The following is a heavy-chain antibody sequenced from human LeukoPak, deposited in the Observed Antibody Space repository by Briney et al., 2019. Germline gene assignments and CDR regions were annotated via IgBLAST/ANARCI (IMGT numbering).Heavy chain of an antibody. D-gene: IGHD3-22*01. Sequence: GGSLRLSCAASGFTFSSYAMSWVRQAPGKGLEWVGFIRSKAYGGTTEYAASVKGRFTISRDDSKSIAYLQMNSLKTEDTAVYYCARCYYDRGSREKYMDVWGKGTTVTVSS. J-gene: IGHJ6*03. CDR2: IRSKAYGGTT. V-gene: IGHV3-49*04. CDR1: GFTFSSYA. CDR3: ARCYYDRGSREKYMDV.